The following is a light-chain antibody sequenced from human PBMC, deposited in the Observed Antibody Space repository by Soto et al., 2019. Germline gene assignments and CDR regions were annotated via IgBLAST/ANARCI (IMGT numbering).Light chain of an antibody. CDR1: QSVSSSY. V-gene: IGKV3-20*01. CDR2: GTS. J-gene: IGKJ1*01. CDR3: QWYGSSPRT. Sequence: EIVLTQSPGTLSLSPGERATLSCRASQSVSSSYLAWFPQKPGQAPRFLIYGTSSRSTGIPDRVSGSGAGTDFTLTISRLESEDFSVYYCQWYGSSPRTFGQGTKVEIK.